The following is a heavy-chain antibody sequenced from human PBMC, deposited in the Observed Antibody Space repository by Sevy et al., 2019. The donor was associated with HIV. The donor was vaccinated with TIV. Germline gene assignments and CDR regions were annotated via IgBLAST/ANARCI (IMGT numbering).Heavy chain of an antibody. V-gene: IGHV3-30*18. CDR2: LSYDGSNK. D-gene: IGHD3-22*01. CDR1: GFTFSSYG. CDR3: AKDRDRKLYDSSGYYYYY. J-gene: IGHJ4*02. Sequence: GGSLRLACAASGFTFSSYGMHWVRRAPGKGLEWVAVLSYDGSNKYYADSVKGRFTISRDNSKNTLYLQMNSLRAEDTAVYYCAKDRDRKLYDSSGYYYYYWGQGTLVTVSS.